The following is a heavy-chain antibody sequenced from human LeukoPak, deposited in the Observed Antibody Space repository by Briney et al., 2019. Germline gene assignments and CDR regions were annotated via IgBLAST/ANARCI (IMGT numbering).Heavy chain of an antibody. CDR3: AKDGAWRYDFWSGLDGGGFDY. J-gene: IGHJ4*02. V-gene: IGHV3-23*01. D-gene: IGHD3-3*01. CDR2: ISGRGGST. CDR1: GLTFSTYA. Sequence: GGSLRLSCAASGLTFSTYAMSGVRQSPGRGREWVSTISGRGGSTYYGDSVKGRFTISRDNSTNTLYLQMNSLGVDATAVYYCAKDGAWRYDFWSGLDGGGFDYWGQGALVTVSS.